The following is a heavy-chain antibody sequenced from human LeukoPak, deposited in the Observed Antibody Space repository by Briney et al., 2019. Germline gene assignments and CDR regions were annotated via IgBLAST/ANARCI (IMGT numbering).Heavy chain of an antibody. Sequence: ASVKVSCKASGYTFTSYDINWVRQATGQGLEWMGWINPNSGNTGYAQKFQGRVTMTRNTSISTAYMELSSLRSEDTAVYYCAVMDIVVVVVATPFPGRNGMDVWGQGTTVTVSS. J-gene: IGHJ6*02. CDR3: AVMDIVVVVVATPFPGRNGMDV. CDR2: INPNSGNT. V-gene: IGHV1-8*01. CDR1: GYTFTSYD. D-gene: IGHD2-15*01.